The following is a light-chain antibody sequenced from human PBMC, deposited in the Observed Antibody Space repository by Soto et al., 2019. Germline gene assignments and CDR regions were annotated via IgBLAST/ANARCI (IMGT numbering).Light chain of an antibody. Sequence: QSALTQPASVSGSPGQSITISCTGTSSDVGGYNYDSWYQQYPGKAPKLMIYEVSNRPSGVSNRFSGSKSGNTASLTISGLQAEDEADCYCSTYTSISTRVFGGGTNLTVL. CDR3: STYTSISTRV. CDR2: EVS. J-gene: IGLJ3*02. CDR1: SSDVGGYNY. V-gene: IGLV2-14*01.